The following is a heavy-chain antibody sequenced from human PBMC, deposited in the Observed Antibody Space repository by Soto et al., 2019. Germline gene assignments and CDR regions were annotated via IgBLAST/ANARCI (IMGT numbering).Heavy chain of an antibody. J-gene: IGHJ6*02. CDR3: ARVRVVGATRLYYHYGLDV. CDR2: VISIFGTS. CDR1: GGTFSTYA. D-gene: IGHD1-26*01. Sequence: QVQLVQSGAEVKKPGSSVKVSCKAPGGTFSTYAISWVRQAPGQGLEWMGGVISIFGTSTYAQNFQGRVTITADESTSTAYMELSRLRSEDTAVYYCARVRVVGATRLYYHYGLDVWGQGTTVTVSS. V-gene: IGHV1-69*01.